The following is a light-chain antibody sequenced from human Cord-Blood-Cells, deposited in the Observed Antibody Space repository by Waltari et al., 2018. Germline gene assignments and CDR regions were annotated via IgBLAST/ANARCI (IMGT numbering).Light chain of an antibody. V-gene: IGLV2-14*03. CDR2: DVS. Sequence: QSALTQPASVSGSPGQSITISCTGTSSDVGGYNYASWSQQHPGKAPKLMIYDVSNRPSGVSNRFSGSKSGNTASLTISGLQAEDEADYYCSSYTSSSTYVFGTGTKVTVL. CDR3: SSYTSSSTYV. CDR1: SSDVGGYNY. J-gene: IGLJ1*01.